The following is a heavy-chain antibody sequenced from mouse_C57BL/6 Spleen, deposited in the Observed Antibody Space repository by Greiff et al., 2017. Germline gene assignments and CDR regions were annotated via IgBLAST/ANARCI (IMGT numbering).Heavy chain of an antibody. CDR1: GYTFTDYY. CDR3: ARGWGYFDY. D-gene: IGHD3-3*01. CDR2: INPNNGGT. V-gene: IGHV1-26*01. Sequence: EVQLLQSGPELVKPGASVKISCKASGYTFTDYYMNWVKQSHGKSLEWIGNINPNNGGTSYNQKFKGKATLTVDKSSSTAYMELRSLTSEGAAVYYCARGWGYFDYWGQGTTLTVSS. J-gene: IGHJ2*01.